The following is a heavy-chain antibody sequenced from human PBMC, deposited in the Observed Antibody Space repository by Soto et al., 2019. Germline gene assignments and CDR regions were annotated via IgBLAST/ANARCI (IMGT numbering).Heavy chain of an antibody. V-gene: IGHV3-23*01. Sequence: GWSLRLSCTSSVFTLQNYSMAWVRQAQGKGLEWVSTLIGGHYGTAYSYSVKGCFTVSRDNSKNCMYLQMNSLGVEDTAMYFCAKGKSKGDIYWFDPWGQGSLVTVSS. D-gene: IGHD2-21*01. CDR1: VFTLQNYS. CDR2: LIGGHYGT. CDR3: AKGKSKGDIYWFDP. J-gene: IGHJ5*02.